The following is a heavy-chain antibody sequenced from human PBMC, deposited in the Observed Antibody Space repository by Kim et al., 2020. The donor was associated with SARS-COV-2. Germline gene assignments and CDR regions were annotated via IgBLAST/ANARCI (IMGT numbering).Heavy chain of an antibody. V-gene: IGHV3-33*05. Sequence: GGSLRLSCAASGFTFSSYGMHWVCQAPGKGLEWVAFISKDGSNIYYADSVKGRFTISRDNFNTSLYLQMNSLRAEDTAVYYCARGDRSFGVDFWGQGNLVTVSS. D-gene: IGHD3-22*01. CDR1: GFTFSSYG. J-gene: IGHJ4*02. CDR3: ARGDRSFGVDF. CDR2: ISKDGSNI.